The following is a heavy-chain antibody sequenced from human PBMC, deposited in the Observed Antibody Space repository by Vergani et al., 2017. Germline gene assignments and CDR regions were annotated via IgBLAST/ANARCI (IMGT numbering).Heavy chain of an antibody. CDR2: INHSGST. J-gene: IGHJ4*02. D-gene: IGHD5/OR15-5a*01. CDR3: ASGRKWPSVRAPFDY. Sequence: QVQLQQWGAGLLKPSETLSLTCAVYGGSFSGYYWSWIRQPPGKGLEWIGEINHSGSTNYNPSLKSRVTISVDTSKNQVSLKLSSVTAADTAVYYCASGRKWPSVRAPFDYWGQGTLVTVSS. CDR1: GGSFSGYY. V-gene: IGHV4-34*01.